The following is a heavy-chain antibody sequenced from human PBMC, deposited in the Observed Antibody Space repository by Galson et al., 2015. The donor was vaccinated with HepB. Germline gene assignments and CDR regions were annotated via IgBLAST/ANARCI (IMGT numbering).Heavy chain of an antibody. CDR2: IDWNDNK. V-gene: IGHV2-70*13. CDR1: GFSLSTSGMC. CDR3: ARIPYYGSGSYWWFDP. Sequence: PALVKPTQTLTLTCTFSGFSLSTSGMCVSWIRQPPGKALEWLALIDWNDNKYFSASLKTRLALSKDSPKNQVVLTMTNMDPADTATYYCARIPYYGSGSYWWFDPWGQGTLVTVSS. D-gene: IGHD3-10*01. J-gene: IGHJ5*02.